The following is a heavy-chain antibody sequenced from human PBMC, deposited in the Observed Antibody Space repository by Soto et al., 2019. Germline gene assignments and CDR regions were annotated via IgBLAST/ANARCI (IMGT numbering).Heavy chain of an antibody. CDR1: GYTFTCYY. J-gene: IGHJ6*02. Sequence: ASVKVSCKASGYTFTCYYMHWVRQAPGQGLEWMGIINPSGGSTSYAQKFQGRVTMTRDTSTSTVYMELSSLRSEDTAVYYCATRSRVTIFGVVIEAYYYGMDVWGQGTTVTVSS. V-gene: IGHV1-46*01. CDR3: ATRSRVTIFGVVIEAYYYGMDV. D-gene: IGHD3-3*01. CDR2: INPSGGST.